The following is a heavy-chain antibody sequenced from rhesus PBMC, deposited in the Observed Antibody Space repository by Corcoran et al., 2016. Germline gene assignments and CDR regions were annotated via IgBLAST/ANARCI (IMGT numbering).Heavy chain of an antibody. CDR1: GGSISSSY. J-gene: IGHJ3*01. V-gene: IGHV4-169*02. CDR2: IYGSGSNT. Sequence: QLQLQESGPGLVKPSETLSVTCAVSGGSISSSYWSWIRQAPGKGMEWIGYIYGSGSNTNYNPSLKSRVTLSVDTSKNQLSLNLSSVTTADTAVYYCAREGVHDYGGPGDFDVWGQGLRVTVSS. CDR3: AREGVHDYGGPGDFDV. D-gene: IGHD4-29*01.